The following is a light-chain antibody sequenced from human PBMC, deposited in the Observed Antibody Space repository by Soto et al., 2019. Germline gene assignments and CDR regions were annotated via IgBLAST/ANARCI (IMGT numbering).Light chain of an antibody. J-gene: IGLJ1*01. CDR3: CSYAGRYSFV. Sequence: ASAQPRSVSGSPGQSFPIACTRTISDVANYNFVSWYQQHPGKAPKLMIYAVNKRPSGVPDRFSGSKSGNTASLTISGLQAEDEADYYCCSYAGRYSFVFGGGTKVTVL. CDR2: AVN. V-gene: IGLV2-11*01. CDR1: ISDVANYNF.